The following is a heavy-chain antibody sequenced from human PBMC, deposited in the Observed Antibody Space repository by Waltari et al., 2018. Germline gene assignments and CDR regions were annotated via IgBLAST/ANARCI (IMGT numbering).Heavy chain of an antibody. CDR2: INPDGSSI. J-gene: IGHJ4*02. V-gene: IGHV3-74*01. CDR1: GFSFSNFW. Sequence: EVQLVESGGGLVQPGGSLRPSCAASGFSFSNFWINWVRQAPGKGLEWVSRINPDGSSISHADSVRSRFTITRDNAKNTLYLQMNSLRVDDTAVYYCTRATAVSFDYWGLGTLVTVSS. D-gene: IGHD6-19*01. CDR3: TRATAVSFDY.